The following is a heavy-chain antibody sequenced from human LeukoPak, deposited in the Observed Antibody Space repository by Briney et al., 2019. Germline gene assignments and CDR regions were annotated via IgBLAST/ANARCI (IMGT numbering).Heavy chain of an antibody. D-gene: IGHD2/OR15-2a*01. CDR1: GFTFSSYA. CDR2: ISDDGSNK. Sequence: GGSLRLSCAASGFTFSSYAMHWVRQAPGKGLEWVAVISDDGSNKYYADSVKGRFTISRDNSKNTLYLQMNSLKAEDTAVYYCARDSIFDYWGQGTLVTVSS. V-gene: IGHV3-30*04. J-gene: IGHJ4*02. CDR3: ARDSIFDY.